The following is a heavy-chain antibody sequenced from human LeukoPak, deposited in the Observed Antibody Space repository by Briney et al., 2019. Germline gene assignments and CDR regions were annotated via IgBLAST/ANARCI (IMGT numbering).Heavy chain of an antibody. CDR2: ISSSSSYI. CDR3: ANEYSKGDV. CDR1: GFTFSSYS. V-gene: IGHV3-21*04. Sequence: GGSLRLSCAASGFTFSSYSMNWVRQAPGKGLEWVSSISSSSSYIYYADSVKGRFTISRDNSKNTLYLQMNSLRLEDAAVYYCANEYSKGDVWGQGTMVTVSS. D-gene: IGHD6-6*01. J-gene: IGHJ3*01.